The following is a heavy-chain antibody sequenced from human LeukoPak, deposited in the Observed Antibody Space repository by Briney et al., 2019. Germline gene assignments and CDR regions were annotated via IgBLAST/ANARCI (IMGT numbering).Heavy chain of an antibody. V-gene: IGHV4-61*01. CDR3: ARDRELGS. Sequence: SETLSLTCTVSGGSVSSGSYYWSWIRQPPGKGLEWIGYIYYSGSTNYNPSLKSRVTISVDTSKNQFSLKLSSVTAADTAVYYCARDRELGSWGQGILVTVSS. CDR2: IYYSGST. D-gene: IGHD3-16*01. J-gene: IGHJ5*02. CDR1: GGSVSSGSYY.